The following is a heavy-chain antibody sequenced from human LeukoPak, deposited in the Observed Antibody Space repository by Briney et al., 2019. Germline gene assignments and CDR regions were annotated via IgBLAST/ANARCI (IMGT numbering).Heavy chain of an antibody. J-gene: IGHJ4*02. CDR3: AREGDCSSTSCYLFDY. CDR1: GFTFDDYG. V-gene: IGHV3-20*04. CDR2: FNWNGGST. Sequence: GGSLRLSCAASGFTFDDYGMSWVRQAPGKGLEWVSGFNWNGGSTGYADSVKGRFTISRDNAKNSLYLQMNSLRAEDTALYYCAREGDCSSTSCYLFDYWGQGTLVTVSS. D-gene: IGHD2-2*01.